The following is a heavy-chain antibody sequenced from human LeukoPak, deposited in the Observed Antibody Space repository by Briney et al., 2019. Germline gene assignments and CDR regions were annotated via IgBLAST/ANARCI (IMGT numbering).Heavy chain of an antibody. D-gene: IGHD4-23*01. Sequence: GASVRVSCKASGGTLSTYSISWVRQAPGQGLEWMGGFIPIFNTINYAQRFQGRVTLTADESTNTAYMELSSLRSEDTAVYYCARGLSRWSTPTSSYYYRMDVWGQGTTVAVSS. CDR1: GGTLSTYS. J-gene: IGHJ6*02. CDR2: FIPIFNTI. V-gene: IGHV1-69*13. CDR3: ARGLSRWSTPTSSYYYRMDV.